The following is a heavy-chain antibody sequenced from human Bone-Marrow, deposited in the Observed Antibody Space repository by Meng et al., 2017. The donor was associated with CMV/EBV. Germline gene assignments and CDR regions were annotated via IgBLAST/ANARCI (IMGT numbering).Heavy chain of an antibody. CDR1: GYTFTGYY. CDR2: INPNSGGT. V-gene: IGHV1-2*02. J-gene: IGHJ4*02. Sequence: QGQTVQSGADVEKPGASVKVSCKASGYTFTGYYMHWVRQAPGQGLEWMGWINPNSGGTNYAQKFQGRVTMTRDTSISTAYMELSRLRSDDTAVYYCARVGHCSSTSCSLDYWGQGTLVTVSS. CDR3: ARVGHCSSTSCSLDY. D-gene: IGHD2-2*01.